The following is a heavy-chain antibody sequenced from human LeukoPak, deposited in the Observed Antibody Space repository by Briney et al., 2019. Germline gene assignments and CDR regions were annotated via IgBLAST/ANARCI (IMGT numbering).Heavy chain of an antibody. V-gene: IGHV1-18*01. J-gene: IGHJ4*02. Sequence: GASVKVSCKASGYTFTSYGISWVRQAPGQGPEWMGWISAYNGNTNYAQKLQGRVTMTTDTSTSTAYMELRSLRSDDTAVYYCARADYYDSSGYYGYWGQGTLVTVSS. CDR2: ISAYNGNT. D-gene: IGHD3-22*01. CDR3: ARADYYDSSGYYGY. CDR1: GYTFTSYG.